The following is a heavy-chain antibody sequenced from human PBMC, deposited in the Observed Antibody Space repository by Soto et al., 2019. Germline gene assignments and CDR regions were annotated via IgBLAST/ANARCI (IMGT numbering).Heavy chain of an antibody. V-gene: IGHV4-39*01. J-gene: IGHJ5*02. CDR3: VSGTSFYDVLTGYYVDRWFDP. CDR2: IYYSGCT. D-gene: IGHD3-9*01. CDR1: GDSTTSYAYY. Sequence: SETLSLTCSVPGDSTTSYAYYWGWIRQPPGKGLEWLGSIYYSGCTYYNPSLKSRVTISVDRSRNQFSLNLRSVTAADTAVYYCVSGTSFYDVLTGYYVDRWFDPWGQGTLVTVS.